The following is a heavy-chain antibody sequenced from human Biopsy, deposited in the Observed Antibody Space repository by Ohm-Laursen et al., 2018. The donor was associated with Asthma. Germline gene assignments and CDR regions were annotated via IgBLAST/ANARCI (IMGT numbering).Heavy chain of an antibody. J-gene: IGHJ4*02. Sequence: GSLRLSCAASGFTFSSYSMNWVRQAPGKGLEWVSSISSSSSYIYYADSVKGRFTISRDNAKNSLYLQMNSLRAEDTAVYYCARDGTEMNEAMPKDYGGQGTLVTVSS. D-gene: IGHD2-2*01. CDR3: ARDGTEMNEAMPKDY. CDR1: GFTFSSYS. CDR2: ISSSSSYI. V-gene: IGHV3-21*01.